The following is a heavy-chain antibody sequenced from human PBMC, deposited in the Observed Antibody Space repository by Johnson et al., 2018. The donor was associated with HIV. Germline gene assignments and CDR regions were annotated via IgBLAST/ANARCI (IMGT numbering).Heavy chain of an antibody. V-gene: IGHV3-11*04. D-gene: IGHD1-7*01. Sequence: QVQLVESGGDLIKPGGSLRLSCAVSNFTFKDFYMSWIRQAPGKGLEWLSYISGRGFDTYYAESVKGRFTISRDNAKNSLFLQMNGLRAEDTAVYYCARAPYNWNLGLFDAFDVWGQGTNVTVSA. CDR3: ARAPYNWNLGLFDAFDV. CDR2: ISGRGFDT. J-gene: IGHJ3*01. CDR1: NFTFKDFY.